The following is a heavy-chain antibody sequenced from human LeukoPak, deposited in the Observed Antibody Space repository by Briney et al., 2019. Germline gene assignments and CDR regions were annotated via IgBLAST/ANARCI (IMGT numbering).Heavy chain of an antibody. CDR2: ISSSTTIT. CDR1: GFTFSDYY. J-gene: IGHJ6*02. V-gene: IGHV3-11*01. D-gene: IGHD3-10*01. CDR3: ARVTPRGYYYYGMDV. Sequence: GGSLRLSRAASGFTFSDYYMSWIRQAPGKGLEWVSYISSSTTITYYADSVKGRFTISRDNAENSLYLQMNSLRAEDTAVYYCARVTPRGYYYYGMDVWGQGTTVTVSS.